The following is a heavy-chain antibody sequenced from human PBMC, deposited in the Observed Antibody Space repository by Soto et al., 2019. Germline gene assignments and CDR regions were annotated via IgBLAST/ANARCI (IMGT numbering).Heavy chain of an antibody. Sequence: VQLLESGGGLVQPGGSQRLSCAASGFTFSAYAMTWVRQAPGKGLEWVSSISGSGANTYYADSVKGRFTISRDNSKNTLSLQMNNLRADDTAVYYCAKSPDFYCYGMDVWGQGTTVSVSS. V-gene: IGHV3-23*01. CDR3: AKSPDFYCYGMDV. CDR2: ISGSGANT. CDR1: GFTFSAYA. J-gene: IGHJ6*02.